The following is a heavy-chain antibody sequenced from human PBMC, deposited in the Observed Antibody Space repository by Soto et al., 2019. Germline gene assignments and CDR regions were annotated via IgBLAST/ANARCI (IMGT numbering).Heavy chain of an antibody. D-gene: IGHD3-22*01. CDR1: GFSFSSYT. CDR2: ISAGSIYI. V-gene: IGHV3-21*01. CDR3: ARDRVERYYESRGYAL. Sequence: GGSLRLSCEASGFSFSSYTMNWVRQAPGKGLEWVSSISAGSIYIYYPDSVKGRFTISRDNAKNSLYLQMNSLRADDTAVYYYARDRVERYYESRGYALWGQGTLVTVSS. J-gene: IGHJ4*02.